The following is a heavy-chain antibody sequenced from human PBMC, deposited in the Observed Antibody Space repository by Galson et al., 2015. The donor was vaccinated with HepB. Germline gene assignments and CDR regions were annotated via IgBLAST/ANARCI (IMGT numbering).Heavy chain of an antibody. J-gene: IGHJ6*03. V-gene: IGHV3-30*18. D-gene: IGHD3-9*01. CDR1: GFSFSNYG. CDR2: ISNDGSYT. CDR3: AKDYNDSNFYMDV. Sequence: SLRLSCAASGFSFSNYGMHWVRQAPGKGLEWVAIISNDGSYTHYVDSVKGRFTISRDNSKNTLYLQMTSLRAGDTAVYYCAKDYNDSNFYMDVWGKGTTVTVSS.